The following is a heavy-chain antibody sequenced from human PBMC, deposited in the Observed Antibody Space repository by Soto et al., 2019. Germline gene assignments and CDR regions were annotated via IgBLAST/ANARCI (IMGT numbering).Heavy chain of an antibody. D-gene: IGHD1-26*01. J-gene: IGHJ4*02. CDR1: GGSISSSSYY. CDR3: ASPPNSGSYIEKYYFDY. CDR2: IYYSGST. V-gene: IGHV4-39*01. Sequence: PSETLSLTCTVSGGSISSSSYYWGWIRQPPGKGLEWIGSIYYSGSTYYNPSLKSRVTISVDTSKNQFSLKLSSVTAADTAVYYCASPPNSGSYIEKYYFDYWGQGTLVTVSS.